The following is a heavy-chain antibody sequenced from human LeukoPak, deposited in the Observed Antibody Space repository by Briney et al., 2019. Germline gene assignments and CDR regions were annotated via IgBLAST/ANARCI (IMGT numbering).Heavy chain of an antibody. CDR3: ARHIGGGIEDMDV. V-gene: IGHV4-59*08. J-gene: IGHJ6*03. Sequence: PSETLSLTCTVSGGSIGTYYWSWIRQSLGKGLEWIGYIYVTGTRYNPYLQSRVTISVDRSRNQFFLKMSSVTAADTAVYYCARHIGGGIEDMDVWDKGTKVIVSS. CDR2: IYVTGT. CDR1: GGSIGTYY. D-gene: IGHD3-16*02.